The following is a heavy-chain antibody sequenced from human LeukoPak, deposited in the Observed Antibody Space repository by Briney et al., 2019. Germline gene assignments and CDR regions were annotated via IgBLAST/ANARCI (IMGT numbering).Heavy chain of an antibody. V-gene: IGHV1-69*02. D-gene: IGHD5-18*01. J-gene: IGHJ4*02. CDR3: ASEIENVDTGIEY. CDR2: VIPILGMA. Sequence: SVKVSCKASGGSFNSFNINWVRQAPGQGLDWMGRVIPILGMANYAQKFQGRVKITADKSTTTAYMELSSLRSEDTAVYFCASEIENVDTGIEYWGQGALVTVSS. CDR1: GGSFNSFN.